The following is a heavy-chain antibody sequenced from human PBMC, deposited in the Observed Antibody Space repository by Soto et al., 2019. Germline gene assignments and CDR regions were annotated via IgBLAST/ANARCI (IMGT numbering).Heavy chain of an antibody. CDR1: GGTFSSYT. J-gene: IGHJ6*03. Sequence: QVQLVQSGAEVKKPGSSVKVSCKASGGTFSSYTISWVRQAPGQGLEWMGRISPILGIANYAQKFQGRVTITADKSTRTAYMELSSLRSEDTAVYYCARNQLPSHNYYYYYMDVWGKGSTVTV. V-gene: IGHV1-69*02. CDR3: ARNQLPSHNYYYYYMDV. D-gene: IGHD2-2*01. CDR2: ISPILGIA.